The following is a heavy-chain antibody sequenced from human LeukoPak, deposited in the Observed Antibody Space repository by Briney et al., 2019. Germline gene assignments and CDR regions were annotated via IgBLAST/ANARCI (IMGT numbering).Heavy chain of an antibody. CDR2: IYSGGSI. D-gene: IGHD6-13*01. J-gene: IGHJ4*02. Sequence: GGSLRLSCAASGFTVSSNCMSWVRQAPGKGLEWVSVIYSGGSIYYADPVKGRFTISRDNSKNTLYLQMNSLRAEDTAVYYCARAGIAAVGTNFDYWGQGTMVTVAS. V-gene: IGHV3-66*01. CDR1: GFTVSSNC. CDR3: ARAGIAAVGTNFDY.